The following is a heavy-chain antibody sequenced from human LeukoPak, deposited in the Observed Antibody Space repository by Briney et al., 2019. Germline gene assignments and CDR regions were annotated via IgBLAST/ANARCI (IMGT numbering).Heavy chain of an antibody. Sequence: ASVKVSCKASGYTFTNFGVSWVRQAPGQGLEWMGWISPYNGNTDYPQKVQGRVTMTTDTSTSTAYMELRSLTSDDTAVYYCARGGVGHCSGGSCPTSWFDPWGQGTLVIVSS. V-gene: IGHV1-18*01. J-gene: IGHJ5*02. CDR1: GYTFTNFG. CDR2: ISPYNGNT. D-gene: IGHD2-15*01. CDR3: ARGGVGHCSGGSCPTSWFDP.